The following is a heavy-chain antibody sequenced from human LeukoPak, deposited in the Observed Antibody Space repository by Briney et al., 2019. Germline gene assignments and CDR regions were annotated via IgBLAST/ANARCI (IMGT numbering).Heavy chain of an antibody. J-gene: IGHJ6*03. V-gene: IGHV4-30-4*07. CDR3: ARAPDYFYYYYMDV. CDR2: FYYNGDT. Sequence: PSETLSLTGAVSGDSISRAGSAWSWIRQSPRKGLEWIGFFYYNGDTLYNPSLRSRVTISVDTSKSQLFLKLSSVTAADTAVYYCARAPDYFYYYYMDVWGKGTTVTISS. CDR1: GDSISRAGSA.